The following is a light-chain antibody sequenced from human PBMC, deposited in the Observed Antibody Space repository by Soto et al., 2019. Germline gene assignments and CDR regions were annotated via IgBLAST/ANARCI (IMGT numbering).Light chain of an antibody. CDR2: KMS. J-gene: IGKJ2*01. V-gene: IGKV1-5*03. Sequence: DIQLTQSPSTLSAFVGDRVTITCRASQRINDYLAWFQQKPGKVPKLLIYKMSNLESGVPSRFSAGGSGTEFTLSISSLQPDDFATYYCQQYNGYSYSFGQGTKLEIK. CDR3: QQYNGYSYS. CDR1: QRINDY.